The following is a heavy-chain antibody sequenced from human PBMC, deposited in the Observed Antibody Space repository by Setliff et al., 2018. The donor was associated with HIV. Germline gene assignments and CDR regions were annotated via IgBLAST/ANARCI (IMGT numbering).Heavy chain of an antibody. V-gene: IGHV4-34*01. CDR1: GGSFSAYY. J-gene: IGHJ4*02. D-gene: IGHD6-19*01. CDR2: IDHTGSA. Sequence: KASETLSLTCAVSGGSFSAYYWSWIRQSPHKGLEWIGEIDHTGSAYYNPSLISRVTISVDTSKNRFSLKLSSVTAADTALYYCARGPRVFAAVVETPFAFWGQGTRVTVSA. CDR3: ARGPRVFAAVVETPFAF.